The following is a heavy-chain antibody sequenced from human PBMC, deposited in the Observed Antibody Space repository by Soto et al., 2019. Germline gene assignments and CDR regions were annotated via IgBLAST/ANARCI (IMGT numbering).Heavy chain of an antibody. D-gene: IGHD3-9*01. V-gene: IGHV4-39*01. Sequence: LSLTCTVSGGSISSSSYYWGWIRQPPGKGLEWIASIYYSGSTYYNPSLKSRVTISVDTSKNQFSLKLSSVTAADTAVYYCARHRGYYDILTGYYTELNFDYWGQGTLVTVSS. J-gene: IGHJ4*02. CDR1: GGSISSSSYY. CDR3: ARHRGYYDILTGYYTELNFDY. CDR2: IYYSGST.